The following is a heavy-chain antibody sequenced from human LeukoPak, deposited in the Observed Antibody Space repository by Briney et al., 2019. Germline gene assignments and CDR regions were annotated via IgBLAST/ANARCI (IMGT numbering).Heavy chain of an antibody. CDR3: ARDSGGSYGDY. J-gene: IGHJ4*02. CDR2: INPSGGST. D-gene: IGHD1-26*01. Sequence: ASVKVSFKASGYPFTSYYMHWVRPAPGQGLEWMGIINPSGGSTSYAQKCQGRVTMTRDTSTSTVYMELSSLRSEDTAVYYCARDSGGSYGDYWGQGTLVTVSS. CDR1: GYPFTSYY. V-gene: IGHV1-46*01.